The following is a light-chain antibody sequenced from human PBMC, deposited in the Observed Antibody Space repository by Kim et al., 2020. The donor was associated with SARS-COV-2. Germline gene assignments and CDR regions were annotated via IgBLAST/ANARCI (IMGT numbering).Light chain of an antibody. J-gene: IGLJ2*01. Sequence: SSELTQDPAVSVALGQTVRITCQGDSLRTYYASWYQQKPGQAPILVMYDKNKRPSGIPDRFSGSSSGNTASLTVTGAQAVDEADYYCNSRDNSGDHVVFGGGTKVIVL. V-gene: IGLV3-19*01. CDR3: NSRDNSGDHVV. CDR2: DKN. CDR1: SLRTYY.